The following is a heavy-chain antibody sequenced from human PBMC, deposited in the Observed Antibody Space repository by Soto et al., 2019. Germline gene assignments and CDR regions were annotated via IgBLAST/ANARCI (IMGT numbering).Heavy chain of an antibody. CDR1: GFTFNSYS. Sequence: EVKLLESGGGLVQPGGSLRLSCAASGFTFNSYSMSWVRQAPGKGLEWVSHITASGGTTYYADSVKGRFTISRDSSRNTLYLQMNSLRAEDTALYYCAYVVVVAATWHGPYYYYGMDVWGQGTTVTVSS. J-gene: IGHJ6*02. D-gene: IGHD2-15*01. CDR2: ITASGGTT. V-gene: IGHV3-23*01. CDR3: AYVVVVAATWHGPYYYYGMDV.